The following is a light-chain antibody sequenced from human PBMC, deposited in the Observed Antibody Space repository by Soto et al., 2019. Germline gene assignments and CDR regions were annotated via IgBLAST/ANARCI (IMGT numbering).Light chain of an antibody. J-gene: IGKJ1*01. CDR3: QQYNNWPRT. Sequence: EIVMTQSPATLSVSPGERATLSFRASQSFSSNLAWYQQKPAQAPRLLLYGASTRATGIPARFSGSGSGTEFTLTIRSLQSEDFAVYYCQQYNNWPRTFGQGTKVDIK. V-gene: IGKV3-15*01. CDR1: QSFSSN. CDR2: GAS.